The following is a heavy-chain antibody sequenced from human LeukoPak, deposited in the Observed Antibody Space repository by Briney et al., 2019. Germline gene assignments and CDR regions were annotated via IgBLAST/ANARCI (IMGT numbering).Heavy chain of an antibody. J-gene: IGHJ6*03. D-gene: IGHD2-15*01. CDR3: ARETKRGYCSGGSCYSFRDYYYYYYMDV. Sequence: PGGSLRLSCAASGFTFSDHYMDWVRQAPGKGLEWVGRTRNKANSYTTEYAASVKGRFTISRDDLKNSLYLQMNSLKTEDTAVYYCARETKRGYCSGGSCYSFRDYYYYYYMDVWGKGTTVTVSS. V-gene: IGHV3-72*01. CDR2: TRNKANSYTT. CDR1: GFTFSDHY.